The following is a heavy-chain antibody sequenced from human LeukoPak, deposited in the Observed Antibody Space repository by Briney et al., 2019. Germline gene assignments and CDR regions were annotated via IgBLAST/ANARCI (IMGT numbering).Heavy chain of an antibody. V-gene: IGHV4-38-2*01. CDR2: IYYSGTT. D-gene: IGHD5-18*01. J-gene: IGHJ4*02. Sequence: PSETLSLTCAVSGYSISSYYYWGWIRPPPGKGLEWSGSIYYSGTTYYNPSLQSRLTISVDTSKNQFSLKLTSVPAADTAVYYCARQGTALVIDYWGQGTLVTVSS. CDR1: GYSISSYYY. CDR3: ARQGTALVIDY.